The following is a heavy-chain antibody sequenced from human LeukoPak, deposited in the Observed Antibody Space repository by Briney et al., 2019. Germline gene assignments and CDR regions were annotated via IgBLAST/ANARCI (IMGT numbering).Heavy chain of an antibody. V-gene: IGHV6-1*01. CDR2: TYYRSKWYD. D-gene: IGHD2/OR15-2a*01. Sequence: SQTLSLTCVISGDNVSNKSAAWNWIRQSPSRGLEWLGRTYYRSKWYDDYAVSIKSRITISPDTSKNQFSLHLSSVTPDDTGIYYCARVTFTTSVYWFDPWGQGTLVTVSS. CDR1: GDNVSNKSAA. CDR3: ARVTFTTSVYWFDP. J-gene: IGHJ5*02.